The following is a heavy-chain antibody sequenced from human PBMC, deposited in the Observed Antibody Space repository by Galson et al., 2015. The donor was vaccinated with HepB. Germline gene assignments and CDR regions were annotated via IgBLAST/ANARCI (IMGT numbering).Heavy chain of an antibody. CDR1: GFTFSSYW. Sequence: SLRLSCAASGFTFSSYWMSWVRQAPGKGLEWVANIKQDGSEKYYVDSVKGRFTISRDNAKNSLYLQMNSLRAEDTAVYYCARARALIAAAATNWFDPWGQGTLVTVSS. CDR3: ARARALIAAAATNWFDP. CDR2: IKQDGSEK. J-gene: IGHJ5*02. V-gene: IGHV3-7*03. D-gene: IGHD6-13*01.